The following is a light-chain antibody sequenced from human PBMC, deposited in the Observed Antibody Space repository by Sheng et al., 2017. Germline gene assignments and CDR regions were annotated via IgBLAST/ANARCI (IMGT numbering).Light chain of an antibody. V-gene: IGKV3-20*01. CDR2: GAS. CDR3: QQYGSSWLT. Sequence: EIVLTQSPGTLSLSPGERATLSCRASQSVSSIYLAWYQQKPGQAPRLLIYGASSRATGIPDRFSGSGSGTDFTLTISRLEPEDFAVYYCQQYGSSWLTFGGGTKVEIK. J-gene: IGKJ4*01. CDR1: QSVSSIY.